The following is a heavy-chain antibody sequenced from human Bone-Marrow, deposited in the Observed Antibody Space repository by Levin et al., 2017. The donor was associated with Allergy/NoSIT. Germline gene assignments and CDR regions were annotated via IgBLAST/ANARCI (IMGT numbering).Heavy chain of an antibody. V-gene: IGHV4-39*01. D-gene: IGHD4-17*01. Sequence: SETLSLTCTVSGGSMTSSSYYWAWIRQPPGTGLEWIGHIDYSGTTDYNPSLKSRVTISVDTSKNQFSLRLTSMTAADTAVYSCARLEYADYVFDYWGQGTLVTVSS. CDR3: ARLEYADYVFDY. J-gene: IGHJ4*02. CDR1: GGSMTSSSYY. CDR2: IDYSGTT.